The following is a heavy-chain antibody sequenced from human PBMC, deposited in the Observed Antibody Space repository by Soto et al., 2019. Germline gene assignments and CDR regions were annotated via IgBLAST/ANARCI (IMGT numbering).Heavy chain of an antibody. CDR2: IYPADSDT. CDR3: VIHFRLWTSSIDY. CDR1: GDRFPNYW. Sequence: GESRKISCKGSGDRFPNYWIGWVRQMPGKVLEWMGIIYPADSDTRYSPSFQGQVTISADKSISTAFLQCSSLKASDTAMYYCVIHFRLWTSSIDYSGQGPLVTV. D-gene: IGHD3-3*01. J-gene: IGHJ4*02. V-gene: IGHV5-51*01.